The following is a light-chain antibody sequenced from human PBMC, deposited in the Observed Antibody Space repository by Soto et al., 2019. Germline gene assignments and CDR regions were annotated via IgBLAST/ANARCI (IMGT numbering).Light chain of an antibody. CDR1: SSDVGVYNY. Sequence: QSALTQPASVSGSPGQSITISCTGTSSDVGVYNYVSWYQQHPGKAPKLMIYEVSNRPSGVSNRFSGSKSGNTASLTISGLQAEDEAEYYCSSYTSSSTLGLVFGGGTKVTVL. CDR2: EVS. CDR3: SSYTSSSTLGLV. J-gene: IGLJ2*01. V-gene: IGLV2-14*01.